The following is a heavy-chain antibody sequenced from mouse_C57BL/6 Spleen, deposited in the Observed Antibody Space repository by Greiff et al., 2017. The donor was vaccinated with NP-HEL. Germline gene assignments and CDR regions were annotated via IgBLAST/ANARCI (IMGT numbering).Heavy chain of an antibody. V-gene: IGHV1-61*01. CDR3: AREGYYDGIAY. D-gene: IGHD1-1*01. CDR2: IYPSDSET. J-gene: IGHJ3*01. Sequence: QVQLQQPGAELVRPGSSVNLSCKASGYTFTSYWMDWVKQRPGQGLEWIGNIYPSDSETHYNQKFKDKATLTVDRSSSTAYMQLSSLTSEDSAVYYCAREGYYDGIAYWGQATLVTVSA. CDR1: GYTFTSYW.